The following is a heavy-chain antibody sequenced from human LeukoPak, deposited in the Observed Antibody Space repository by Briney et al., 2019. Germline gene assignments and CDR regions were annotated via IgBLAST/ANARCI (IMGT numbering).Heavy chain of an antibody. CDR3: AKTGNTMVRGVNDAFDI. CDR2: IRYDGSNK. V-gene: IGHV3-30*02. CDR1: GFTFSSYG. Sequence: PGGSLRLSCAASGFTFSSYGMHWVRQAPGKGLEWVAFIRYDGSNKYYADSVKGRFTISRDNSKNTLYLQMNSLRAEDTAVYYCAKTGNTMVRGVNDAFDIWGQGTMVTVSS. D-gene: IGHD3-10*01. J-gene: IGHJ3*02.